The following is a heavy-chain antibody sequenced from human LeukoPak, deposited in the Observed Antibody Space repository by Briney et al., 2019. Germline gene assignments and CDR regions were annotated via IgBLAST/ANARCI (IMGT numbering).Heavy chain of an antibody. J-gene: IGHJ6*03. D-gene: IGHD3-22*01. CDR2: IIPIFGTA. CDR1: GGTFSSYA. Sequence: SVKVSCKASGGTFSSYASSWVRQAPRQGLDWMGRIIPIFGTANYAQKFQGRVTITADKSTNTAHLELSSLRSEDTAGFYEAVDDYDISGYYLSGDDYYYYMDVWCKGTTVTVSS. CDR3: AVDDYDISGYYLSGDDYYYYMDV. V-gene: IGHV1-69*06.